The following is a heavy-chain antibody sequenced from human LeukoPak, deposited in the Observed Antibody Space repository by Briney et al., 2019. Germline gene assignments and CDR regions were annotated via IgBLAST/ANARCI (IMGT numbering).Heavy chain of an antibody. Sequence: ASVKVSCKASGYTFTGYYMHWVRQAPGQGLEWMGWINPNSGGTNYAQKFQGRVTITADESTSTAYMELSSLRSEDTAVYYCARVRGAGFGGAHYYYMDVWGKGTTVTVSS. CDR2: INPNSGGT. CDR1: GYTFTGYY. J-gene: IGHJ6*03. D-gene: IGHD3-10*01. CDR3: ARVRGAGFGGAHYYYMDV. V-gene: IGHV1-2*02.